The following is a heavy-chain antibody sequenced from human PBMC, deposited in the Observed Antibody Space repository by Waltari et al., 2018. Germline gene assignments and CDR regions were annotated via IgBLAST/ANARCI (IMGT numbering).Heavy chain of an antibody. CDR1: GFTVSPNY. J-gene: IGHJ4*02. V-gene: IGHV3-53*01. CDR2: IYSGGSK. D-gene: IGHD6-19*01. Sequence: EVQRVESGGGLIRTGGSLRLSCVASGFTVSPNYMRWVRQAPGKGLEWVSVIYSGGSKFYADSVKGRFTISRDTSKNTLYLQMNSLRAEDTAVYYCARSVAGTVSLDYWGQGTLVTVSS. CDR3: ARSVAGTVSLDY.